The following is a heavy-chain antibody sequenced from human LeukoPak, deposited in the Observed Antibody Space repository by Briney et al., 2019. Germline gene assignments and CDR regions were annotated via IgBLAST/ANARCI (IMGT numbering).Heavy chain of an antibody. D-gene: IGHD3-10*01. J-gene: IGHJ4*02. CDR3: ATFGSGSRRTNSFDY. CDR1: GFTFSGYA. CDR2: INTGGDGT. V-gene: IGHV3-23*01. Sequence: PGGSLRLSCAASGFTFSGYATSWVRQAPGQGLEWVSAINTGGDGTFYADSVKGRFTISRDNSMNTQYLQMNSLRAEDTAVFYCATFGSGSRRTNSFDYWGQGTLVIVSS.